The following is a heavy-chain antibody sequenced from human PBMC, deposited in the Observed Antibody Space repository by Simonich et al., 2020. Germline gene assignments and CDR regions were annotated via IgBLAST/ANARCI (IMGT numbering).Heavy chain of an antibody. CDR1: GGSISSYY. Sequence: QVQLQESGPGLVKPSETLSLTCTVSGGSISSYYWSWIRQPPGKGLEWIGYSYYSGRTHYNPSLKSRVTISVDTSKNQFSLKLSSVTAADTAVYYCARHDRWLQFYFDYWGQGTLVTVSS. J-gene: IGHJ4*02. D-gene: IGHD5-12*01. CDR2: SYYSGRT. CDR3: ARHDRWLQFYFDY. V-gene: IGHV4-59*08.